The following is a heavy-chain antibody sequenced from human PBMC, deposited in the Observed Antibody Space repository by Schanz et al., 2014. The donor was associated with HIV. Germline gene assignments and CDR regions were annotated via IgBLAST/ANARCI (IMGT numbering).Heavy chain of an antibody. CDR3: ARDRGSISWMGRAFDI. CDR2: MNPNSGVT. V-gene: IGHV1-2*02. J-gene: IGHJ3*02. D-gene: IGHD2-2*01. CDR1: GYIFTSYY. Sequence: QLQLVQSGAGVKKPGASVKVSCKASGYIFTSYYMHWVRQAPGQGLEWMGWMNPNSGVTEDAQKFQGRVTMTRDTSISTAYMEVSRLRSDDTAVYYCARDRGSISWMGRAFDIWGQGTMVTVSS.